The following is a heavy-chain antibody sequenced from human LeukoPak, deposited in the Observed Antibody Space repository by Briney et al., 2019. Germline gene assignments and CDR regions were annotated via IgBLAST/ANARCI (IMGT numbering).Heavy chain of an antibody. CDR2: INHSGST. CDR1: GGSFSGYF. Sequence: SETLSLTCAVYGGSFSGYFWSWIRQPPGKGLEWIGEINHSGSTNYNPSLKSRVTISVDTSKNQFSLKLSSVTAADTAVYYCARGSMWRYWGQGTLVTVSS. J-gene: IGHJ4*02. V-gene: IGHV4-34*01. D-gene: IGHD2-21*01. CDR3: ARGSMWRY.